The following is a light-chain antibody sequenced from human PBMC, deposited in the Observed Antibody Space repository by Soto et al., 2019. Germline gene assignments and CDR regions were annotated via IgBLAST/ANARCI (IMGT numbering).Light chain of an antibody. CDR3: QQRSSWPLT. CDR1: RVIDTY. J-gene: IGKJ4*01. V-gene: IGKV3-11*01. Sequence: EIVLTQSTATLSLSPGERATLSCRASRVIDTYLAWYQQKRGQAPRLLIYDASNGTTGIPARFSGGGSGTDFTLSISSLETDDFAVYYCQQRSSWPLTFGGGTKVDI. CDR2: DAS.